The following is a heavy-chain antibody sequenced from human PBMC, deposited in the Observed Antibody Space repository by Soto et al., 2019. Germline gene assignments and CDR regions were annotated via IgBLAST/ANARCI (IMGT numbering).Heavy chain of an antibody. V-gene: IGHV5-51*07. Sequence: LKISGEGCGDSVTSYWRGWEHQMPGKGLEWMGIIYPGDSDTRYSPSFQGQVTISADKSISTAYLQWSSLKASDTAMYYCARPPARQEAFDIWGQGTMVTVSS. CDR2: IYPGDSDT. CDR1: GDSVTSYW. J-gene: IGHJ3*02. D-gene: IGHD6-6*01. CDR3: ARPPARQEAFDI.